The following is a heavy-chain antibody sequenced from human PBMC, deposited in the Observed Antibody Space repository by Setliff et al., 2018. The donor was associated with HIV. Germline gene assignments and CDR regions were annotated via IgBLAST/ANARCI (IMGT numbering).Heavy chain of an antibody. CDR2: INPNSGGT. Sequence: GASVKVSCKASGYTFTGYYMHWVRQAPGQGLEWMGRINPNSGGTNYAQKFQGRVTMTRDTSISTAYMELSRLRSDDTAVYYCARDPYYYDSSGYYFNDAFDIWGQGTMVTVSS. CDR1: GYTFTGYY. V-gene: IGHV1-2*06. D-gene: IGHD3-22*01. CDR3: ARDPYYYDSSGYYFNDAFDI. J-gene: IGHJ3*02.